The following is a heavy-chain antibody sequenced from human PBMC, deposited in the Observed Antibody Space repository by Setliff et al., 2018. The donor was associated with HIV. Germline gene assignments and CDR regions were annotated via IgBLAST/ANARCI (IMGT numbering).Heavy chain of an antibody. Sequence: PSETLSLTCAVSGGSISSGGYSWTWIRQPPGKGLEWIAYIFHSGRIYYNPTLKSRVTMSVDTSKNQFSLKLSSVTAADTAVYYCARVATGPESFDIWGQGTMVTVSS. CDR3: ARVATGPESFDI. CDR2: IFHSGRI. V-gene: IGHV4-30-2*01. D-gene: IGHD3-9*01. CDR1: GGSISSGGYS. J-gene: IGHJ3*02.